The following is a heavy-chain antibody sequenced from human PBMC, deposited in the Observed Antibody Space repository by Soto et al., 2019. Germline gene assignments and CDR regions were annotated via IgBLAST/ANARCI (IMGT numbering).Heavy chain of an antibody. J-gene: IGHJ4*02. CDR1: GGTFSSYA. CDR2: IIPIFGTA. V-gene: IGHV1-69*01. Sequence: QVQLMQSGAEVKKPGSSVKVSCKASGGTFSSYAISWVRQAPGQGLEWMGGIIPIFGTANYAQKFQGRVTITADESTSTAYMELSSLRSEDTTVYYCARGVVGAAADNYYFDYWGQGTLVTVSS. CDR3: ARGVVGAAADNYYFDY. D-gene: IGHD6-13*01.